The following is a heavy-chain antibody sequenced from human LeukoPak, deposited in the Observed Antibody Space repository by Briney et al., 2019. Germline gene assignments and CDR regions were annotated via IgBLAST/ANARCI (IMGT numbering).Heavy chain of an antibody. J-gene: IGHJ4*02. D-gene: IGHD2-2*01. CDR1: GFIFSTYA. CDR2: ISYDGSNK. CDR3: ARDGGEEDIVVVPAAIQVYFDY. Sequence: PGGSLRLSCTASGFIFSTYAMSWVRQAPGKGLEWVAVISYDGSNKYYADSVKGRFTISRDNSKNTLYLQMNSLRAEDTAVYYCARDGGEEDIVVVPAAIQVYFDYWGQGTLVTVSS. V-gene: IGHV3-30-3*01.